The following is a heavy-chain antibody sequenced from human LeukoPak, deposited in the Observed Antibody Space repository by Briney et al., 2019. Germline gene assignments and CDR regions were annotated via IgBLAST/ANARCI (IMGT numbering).Heavy chain of an antibody. CDR1: SGSFSGYY. D-gene: IGHD7-27*01. CDR3: ARLAGNWGMHDAFDI. CDR2: INHSGST. Sequence: SETLSLTCAVYSGSFSGYYWSWIRQPPGKGLEWIGEINHSGSTNYNPSLKSRVTISVDTSKNQFSLKLSSVTAADTAVYYCARLAGNWGMHDAFDIWGQGTMVTVSS. J-gene: IGHJ3*02. V-gene: IGHV4-34*01.